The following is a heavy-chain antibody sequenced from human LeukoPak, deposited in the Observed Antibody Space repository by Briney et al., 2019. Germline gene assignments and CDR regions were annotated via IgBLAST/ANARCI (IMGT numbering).Heavy chain of an antibody. CDR1: GFTFSSYA. J-gene: IGHJ4*02. CDR2: ISGSGGST. V-gene: IGHV3-23*01. CDR3: AKDLAGREEAAYDY. D-gene: IGHD6-25*01. Sequence: GVSLRLSCAASGFTFSSYAMSWVRQAPGKGLEWVSAISGSGGSTYYADSVKGRFTISRDNSKNTLYLQMNSLRAEDTAVYYCAKDLAGREEAAYDYWGQGTLVTVSS.